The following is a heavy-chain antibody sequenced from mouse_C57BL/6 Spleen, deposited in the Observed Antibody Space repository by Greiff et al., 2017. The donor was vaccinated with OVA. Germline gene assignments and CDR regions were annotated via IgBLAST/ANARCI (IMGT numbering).Heavy chain of an antibody. J-gene: IGHJ2*01. CDR3: ARGYGLVDY. D-gene: IGHD1-1*02. V-gene: IGHV1-50*01. Sequence: QVQLQQPGAELVKPGASVKLSCKASGYTFTSYWMQWVKQRPGQGLEWIGEIDPSDSYTNYNQKFKGKATLTVDTSSSTAYMQLSSLPSEDSAVYYCARGYGLVDYWGQGTTLTVSS. CDR2: IDPSDSYT. CDR1: GYTFTSYW.